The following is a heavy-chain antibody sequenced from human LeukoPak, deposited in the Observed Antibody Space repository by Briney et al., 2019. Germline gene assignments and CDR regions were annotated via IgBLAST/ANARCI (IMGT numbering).Heavy chain of an antibody. J-gene: IGHJ4*02. CDR1: GFTFSSYS. Sequence: GGSLRLSCAASGFTFSSYSMNWVRQAPGEGLEWVSSISSSSTYIYYADSVKGRFTISRDNAKNSLYLQMNSLRAEDTAVYYCARVVGIAAVVSFDYWGQGTLVTVSS. D-gene: IGHD6-13*01. CDR2: ISSSSTYI. CDR3: ARVVGIAAVVSFDY. V-gene: IGHV3-21*01.